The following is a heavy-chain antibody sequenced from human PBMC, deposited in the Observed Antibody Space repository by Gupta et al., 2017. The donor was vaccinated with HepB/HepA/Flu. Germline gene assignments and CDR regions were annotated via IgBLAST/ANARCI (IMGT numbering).Heavy chain of an antibody. Sequence: QVQLQQSGPGLVKPSQTLSLTCAISGDSVSSNSAAWNWIRQSPSRGLEWLGRTYYRSKWYNEYAVSVKSRITINPDTSKNQFSLQLNSVTPEDTAVYYCASSRGVDAQWLVDWYFDLWGRGTLVTVSA. D-gene: IGHD6-19*01. CDR1: GDSVSSNSAA. CDR2: TYYRSKWYN. J-gene: IGHJ2*01. V-gene: IGHV6-1*01. CDR3: ASSRGVDAQWLVDWYFDL.